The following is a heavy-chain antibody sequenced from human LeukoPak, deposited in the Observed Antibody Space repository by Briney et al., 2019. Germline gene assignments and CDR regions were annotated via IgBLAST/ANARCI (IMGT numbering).Heavy chain of an antibody. Sequence: ASLTVSCKASGYSFTDYYVHWVRQAPGHGLEWLGWINPNGGGTVYAQKFQGRVTMTSDTSISTAYMELSRLRSDDTAVYYCARSGYSYGNPSDAFDIWGQGTMVTVSS. CDR1: GYSFTDYY. CDR3: ARSGYSYGNPSDAFDI. D-gene: IGHD5-18*01. CDR2: INPNGGGT. V-gene: IGHV1-2*02. J-gene: IGHJ3*02.